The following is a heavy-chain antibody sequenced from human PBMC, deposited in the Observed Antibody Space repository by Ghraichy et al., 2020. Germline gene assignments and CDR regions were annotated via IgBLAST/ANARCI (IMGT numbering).Heavy chain of an antibody. Sequence: SETLSLTCAVYGGSFSGYYWSWIRQPPGKGLEWIGEINHSGSTNYNPSLKSRVIISVDTSKNQFSLKLSSVTAADTAVYYCARRGKGSSIILFDYWGQGTLVTVSS. J-gene: IGHJ4*02. CDR2: INHSGST. D-gene: IGHD6-6*01. CDR1: GGSFSGYY. V-gene: IGHV4-34*01. CDR3: ARRGKGSSIILFDY.